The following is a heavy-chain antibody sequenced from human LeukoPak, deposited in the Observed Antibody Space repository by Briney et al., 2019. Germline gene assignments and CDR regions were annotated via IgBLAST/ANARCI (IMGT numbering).Heavy chain of an antibody. CDR2: IYYSGST. D-gene: IGHD2-15*01. Sequence: SETLSLTCTVSGYSISSGYYWGWIRQPPGKGLEWIGSIYYSGSTYYNPSLKSRVTISVDTSKNQFSLKLSSVTAADTAVYYCARDREGGYCSGGSCYGAFDIWGQGTMVTVSS. V-gene: IGHV4-38-2*02. CDR3: ARDREGGYCSGGSCYGAFDI. J-gene: IGHJ3*02. CDR1: GYSISSGYY.